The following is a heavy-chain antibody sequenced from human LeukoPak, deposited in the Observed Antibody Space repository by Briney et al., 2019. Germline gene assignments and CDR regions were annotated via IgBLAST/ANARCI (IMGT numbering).Heavy chain of an antibody. Sequence: GGSLRLSCTVSGITFGDCGMSWFRQTPGKGVERVGFIRSRTHDATPQYAASVRGRYTISRDDSKSIAYLQMSRLKTEATAVYYCAASRTYDFIFISWGQGTLVTVSS. CDR1: GITFGDCG. D-gene: IGHD3-3*01. CDR3: AASRTYDFIFIS. CDR2: IRSRTHDATP. J-gene: IGHJ5*02. V-gene: IGHV3-49*03.